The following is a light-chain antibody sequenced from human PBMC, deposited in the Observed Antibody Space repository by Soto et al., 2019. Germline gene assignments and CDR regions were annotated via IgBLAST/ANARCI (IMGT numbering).Light chain of an antibody. CDR1: QSVNNN. J-gene: IGKJ1*01. CDR3: QQYNNWPPWT. Sequence: EIVMTQSPATLSVSPGERATLSCRASQSVNNNLAWYQQRPGQAPRLLVYGASTRATGIPARFSGSGSGTEFTLTISGLQSEDFATYYCQQYNNWPPWTFGQGTKVEIK. CDR2: GAS. V-gene: IGKV3-15*01.